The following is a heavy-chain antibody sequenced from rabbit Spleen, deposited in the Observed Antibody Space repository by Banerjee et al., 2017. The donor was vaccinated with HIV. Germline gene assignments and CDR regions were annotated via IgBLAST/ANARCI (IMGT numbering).Heavy chain of an antibody. Sequence: LEESGGGLVQPEGSLALTCKASGFDFSNYGVSWVRQTPGKGLEWIGYIEPIFGRTYTASWFDGRFTISSHNAQNTLYLQLSSLTAADTATYFCARDTGTSFSTYGMDLWGQGTLVTVS. CDR1: GFDFSNYG. CDR2: IEPIFGRT. CDR3: ARDTGTSFSTYGMDL. J-gene: IGHJ6*01. V-gene: IGHV1S47*01. D-gene: IGHD8-1*01.